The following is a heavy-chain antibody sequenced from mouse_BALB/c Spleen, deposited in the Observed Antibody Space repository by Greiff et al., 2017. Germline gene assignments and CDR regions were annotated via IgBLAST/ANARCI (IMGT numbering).Heavy chain of an antibody. CDR1: GFTFSSYA. V-gene: IGHV5-9-3*01. J-gene: IGHJ1*01. Sequence: DVQLVESGGGLVKPGGSLKLSCAASGFTFSSYAMSWVRQTPEKRLEWVATISSGGSYTYYPDSVKGRFTISRDNAKNTLYLQMSSLRSEDTAMYYCARLLRLRRWYFDVWGAGTTVTVSS. D-gene: IGHD1-2*01. CDR3: ARLLRLRRWYFDV. CDR2: ISSGGSYT.